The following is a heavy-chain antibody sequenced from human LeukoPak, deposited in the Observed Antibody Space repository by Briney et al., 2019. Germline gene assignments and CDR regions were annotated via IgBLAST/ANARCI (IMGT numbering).Heavy chain of an antibody. Sequence: GGSLRLSCAASGFTFSSYAMSWVRQAPGKGLEWVSAISGSGGSTYNADSVKGRFTTSRDNSKSTLYLQMNSLRAEDTSVYYCAKSTERLLYSLEIDYWGQGTLVTVSS. J-gene: IGHJ4*02. V-gene: IGHV3-23*01. CDR3: AKSTERLLYSLEIDY. D-gene: IGHD2-2*02. CDR1: GFTFSSYA. CDR2: ISGSGGST.